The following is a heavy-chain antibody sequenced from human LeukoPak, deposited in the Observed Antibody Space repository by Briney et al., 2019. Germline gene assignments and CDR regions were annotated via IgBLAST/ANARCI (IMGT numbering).Heavy chain of an antibody. CDR3: AKGRYYDFWSGYLDY. CDR1: GFTFDDYA. Sequence: SLRLSCAASGFTFDDYAMHWVRQAPGKGLEWVSGISWNSGSIGYADSVKGRFTISRDNAKNSLYLQMNSLRAEDTALYYCAKGRYYDFWSGYLDYWGQGTLVTVSS. V-gene: IGHV3-9*01. J-gene: IGHJ4*02. D-gene: IGHD3-3*01. CDR2: ISWNSGSI.